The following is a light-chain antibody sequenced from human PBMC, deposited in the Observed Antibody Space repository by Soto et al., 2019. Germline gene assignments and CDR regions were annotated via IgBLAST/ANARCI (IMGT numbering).Light chain of an antibody. J-gene: IGKJ2*01. V-gene: IGKV1-6*01. CDR1: QAIRSD. CDR2: RAS. CDR3: LQDYNYPYT. Sequence: AIQMTQSPSSLYASMGDRVTITCRASQAIRSDLAWFQHKPGKAPKLLIYRASNLQHGVPSRFSGSASGTEFTLTISSLQPEDFATYYCLQDYNYPYTFGQGTKLEIK.